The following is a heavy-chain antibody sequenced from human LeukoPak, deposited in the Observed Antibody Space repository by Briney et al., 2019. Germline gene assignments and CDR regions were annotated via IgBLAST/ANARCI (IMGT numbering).Heavy chain of an antibody. CDR3: GRRPASYYYDSSSFDY. CDR2: IHYSGSP. J-gene: IGHJ4*02. CDR1: GGSISSSSYY. D-gene: IGHD3-22*01. V-gene: IGHV4-39*01. Sequence: SETLSLTCTVSGGSISSSSYYWGWIRQPPGTGLEWIGSIHYSGSPNYNPSLNSRVTISVDTSKNQFSLKLSSVTAADTAVYYCGRRPASYYYDSSSFDYWGQGTLVTVSS.